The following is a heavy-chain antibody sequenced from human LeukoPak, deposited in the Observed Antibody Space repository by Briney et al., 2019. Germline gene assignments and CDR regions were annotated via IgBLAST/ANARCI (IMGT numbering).Heavy chain of an antibody. CDR1: AFTFSIYG. Sequence: GGSLRLSCVASAFTFSIYGMHWVRQAPGKGLEWVAVISYDGSKTYYADSVKGRFTISRDNSKNTLNLQMNSLRAEDTAVYYCASPGGYDFWSGPFDYWGQGTLVTVSS. CDR2: ISYDGSKT. V-gene: IGHV3-30*03. D-gene: IGHD3-3*01. CDR3: ASPGGYDFWSGPFDY. J-gene: IGHJ4*02.